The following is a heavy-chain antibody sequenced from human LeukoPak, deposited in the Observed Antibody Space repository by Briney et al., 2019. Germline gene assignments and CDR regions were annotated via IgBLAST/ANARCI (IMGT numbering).Heavy chain of an antibody. V-gene: IGHV2-5*02. D-gene: IGHD3-22*01. Sequence: SCPTLVIPTLILTPTCTFSGFSLSTSGLGVGWIRQPPGNALEWLALINRDDHKRYNPSLKSRLTITNDSSKNQVVLTMTNMDPVDTATYYCAHRCFTYYYDSSGPERGAFDIWGQGTMVTVA. J-gene: IGHJ3*02. CDR2: INRDDHK. CDR3: AHRCFTYYYDSSGPERGAFDI. CDR1: GFSLSTSGLG.